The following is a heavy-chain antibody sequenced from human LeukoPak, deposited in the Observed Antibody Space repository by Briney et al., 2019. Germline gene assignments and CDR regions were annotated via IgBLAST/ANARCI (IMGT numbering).Heavy chain of an antibody. J-gene: IGHJ5*02. CDR1: GGSVSSGSYY. Sequence: SETLSLTCTVSGGSVSSGSYYWSWIRQPPGKGLEWIGYIYYSGGTNYNPPLKSRVTISVDTSKNQFSLKLSSVTAANTVVYYCARYSDNWFDPWGQGTLVTVSS. CDR3: ARYSDNWFDP. D-gene: IGHD6-13*01. V-gene: IGHV4-61*01. CDR2: IYYSGGT.